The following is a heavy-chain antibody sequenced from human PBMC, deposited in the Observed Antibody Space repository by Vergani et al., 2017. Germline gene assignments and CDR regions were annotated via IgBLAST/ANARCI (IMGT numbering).Heavy chain of an antibody. Sequence: QLQLQDSDPGLVKPSETLSLTCTVSGGSIRSTFYYWGWIRQPPGKGLEWIGTIYYSGSTNYNPSLKSRVTISVDTSKNQFSLKLSSVTAADTAVYYCARDRGAAGGPYGMDVWGQGTTVTVSS. J-gene: IGHJ6*02. CDR3: ARDRGAAGGPYGMDV. D-gene: IGHD6-25*01. CDR1: GGSIRSTFYY. CDR2: IYYSGST. V-gene: IGHV4-39*07.